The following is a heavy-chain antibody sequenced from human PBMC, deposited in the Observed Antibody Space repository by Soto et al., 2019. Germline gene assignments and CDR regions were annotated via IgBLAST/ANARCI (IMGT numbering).Heavy chain of an antibody. V-gene: IGHV1-18*01. J-gene: IGHJ6*02. D-gene: IGHD6-19*01. CDR3: ARRWASGWYAYYGMDV. Sequence: ASVQVSCKASGYIFTSYGISWVRQAPGQGLEWMGWISAYNGNTNYAQKLQGRVTMTTDTSTSTAYMELRSLRSDDTAVYYCARRWASGWYAYYGMDVWGQGTTVTVSS. CDR1: GYIFTSYG. CDR2: ISAYNGNT.